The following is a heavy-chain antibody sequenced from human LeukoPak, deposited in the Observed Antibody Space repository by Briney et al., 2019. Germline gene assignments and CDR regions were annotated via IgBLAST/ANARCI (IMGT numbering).Heavy chain of an antibody. CDR2: IKQDGSER. CDR3: ARGSMHFYHLYTDY. V-gene: IGHV3-7*01. Sequence: GGSLRLSCAASGFTFSNYWVSWFRQAPGQGLEWVASIKQDGSERNYVDSVKGRFSISRDNAKNSLFLQLSSLRVEDTAVYYCARGSMHFYHLYTDYWSQGTLVTVSS. J-gene: IGHJ4*02. CDR1: GFTFSNYW. D-gene: IGHD2/OR15-2a*01.